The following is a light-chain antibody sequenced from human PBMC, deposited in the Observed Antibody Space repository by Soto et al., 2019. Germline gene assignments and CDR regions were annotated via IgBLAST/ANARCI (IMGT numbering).Light chain of an antibody. CDR2: LAS. J-gene: IGKJ1*01. CDR3: QQLDSNPPWT. V-gene: IGKV1-9*01. CDR1: QTIDNY. Sequence: IQLTQSPSSLSVSVGDTVTISCRASQTIDNYLAWYQQYPGRAPKLLIYLASTLQSGVPSRFSGSGSGTDFQLTISSLQPEDFATYYCQQLDSNPPWTFGQGTRVEIK.